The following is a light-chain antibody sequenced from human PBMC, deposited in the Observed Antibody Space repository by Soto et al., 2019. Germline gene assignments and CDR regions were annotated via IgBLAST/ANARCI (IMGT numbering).Light chain of an antibody. V-gene: IGKV1-5*01. J-gene: IGKJ5*01. CDR3: QQYHTSSIS. CDR2: DDS. Sequence: DIQMTQSPSTLSASVGDRVTITCRASQTISNWLAWYQQKPGKAPTLLIYDDSTLERGVPSRFSGTGSGTEFTLSIDSPQPDDCATDDCQQYHTSSISCGQWTRLEIK. CDR1: QTISNW.